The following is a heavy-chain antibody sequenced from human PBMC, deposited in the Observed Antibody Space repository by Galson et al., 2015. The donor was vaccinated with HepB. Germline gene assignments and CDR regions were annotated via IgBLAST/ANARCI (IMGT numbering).Heavy chain of an antibody. CDR3: ARVGQNALYYYYGMDV. Sequence: SVKVSCKASGGTFSSYTISWVRQAPGQGLEWMGRIIPILGIANYAQKFQGRVTITADKSTSTAYMELSSLRSEDPAVYYCARVGQNALYYYYGMDVWGQGTTVTVSS. V-gene: IGHV1-69*02. CDR1: GGTFSSYT. J-gene: IGHJ6*02. D-gene: IGHD1-1*01. CDR2: IIPILGIA.